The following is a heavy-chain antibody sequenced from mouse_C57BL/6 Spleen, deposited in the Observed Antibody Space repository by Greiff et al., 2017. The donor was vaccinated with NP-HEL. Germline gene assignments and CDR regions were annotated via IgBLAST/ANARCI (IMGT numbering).Heavy chain of an antibody. D-gene: IGHD2-4*01. Sequence: VQLQESGAALVRPGASVKLSCKASGYTFTDYYINWVKQRPGQGLEWIARIYPGSGNTYYNEKFKGKATLTAEKSSSTAYMQLSSLTSEDSAVYFCARSDDYDGAYWGQGTLVTVSA. CDR3: ARSDDYDGAY. CDR1: GYTFTDYY. CDR2: IYPGSGNT. V-gene: IGHV1-76*01. J-gene: IGHJ3*01.